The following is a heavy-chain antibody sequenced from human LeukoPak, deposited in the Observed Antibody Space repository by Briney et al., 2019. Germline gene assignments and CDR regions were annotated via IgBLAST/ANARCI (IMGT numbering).Heavy chain of an antibody. CDR1: GYTFTSYI. V-gene: IGHV1-3*04. D-gene: IGHD3-16*01. J-gene: IGHJ4*02. CDR3: APRIGGYFDY. CDR2: INTGKGDT. Sequence: ASVKVSCKASGYTFTSYIMHWVRQAPGQRLEWMGWINTGKGDTRSLQKFQSRVTMTRDTSANPAYMELRSLRSEDTAVYYCAPRIGGYFDYWGQGTLVTVSS.